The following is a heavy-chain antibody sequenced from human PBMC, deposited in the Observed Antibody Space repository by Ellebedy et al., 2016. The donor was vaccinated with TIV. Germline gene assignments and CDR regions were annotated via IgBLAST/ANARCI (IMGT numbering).Heavy chain of an antibody. D-gene: IGHD1-26*01. V-gene: IGHV3-64D*06. Sequence: PGGSLRLSCAASGFTFSSYAMHWVRQAPGKGLEYVSAISSNGGSTYYADSVKGRFTISRDNSKNTLYLQMSSLRAEDTAVYYCVISGGGSYYEGPFDYWGQGTLVTVSS. J-gene: IGHJ4*02. CDR3: VISGGGSYYEGPFDY. CDR2: ISSNGGST. CDR1: GFTFSSYA.